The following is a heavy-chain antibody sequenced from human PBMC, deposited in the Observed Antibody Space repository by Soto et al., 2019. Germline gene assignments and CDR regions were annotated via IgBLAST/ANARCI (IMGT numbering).Heavy chain of an antibody. CDR1: GGTFSSYA. D-gene: IGHD3-22*01. CDR3: ASDYYDSSGYGADAFDI. CDR2: IIPIFGTA. J-gene: IGHJ3*02. V-gene: IGHV1-69*13. Sequence: GASVKVSCKASGGTFSSYAISWVRQAPGQGLEWMGGIIPIFGTANYAQKFQGRVTITADESTSTAYMELSSLRSEDTAVYYCASDYYDSSGYGADAFDIWGQGTMVTVSS.